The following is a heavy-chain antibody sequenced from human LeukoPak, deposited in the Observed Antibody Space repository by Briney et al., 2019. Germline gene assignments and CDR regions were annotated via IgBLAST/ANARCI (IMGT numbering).Heavy chain of an antibody. CDR3: AYTVVANGFDP. J-gene: IGHJ5*02. Sequence: SDTLSLTCAVSGYSISSSNWWGWIRQPPGKGLEWIGYIYYSGSTNYNPSLKSRVTISVDTSKNQFSLKLSSVTAADTAVYYCAYTVVANGFDPWGQGTLVTVSS. V-gene: IGHV4-28*01. CDR1: GYSISSSNW. D-gene: IGHD4-23*01. CDR2: IYYSGST.